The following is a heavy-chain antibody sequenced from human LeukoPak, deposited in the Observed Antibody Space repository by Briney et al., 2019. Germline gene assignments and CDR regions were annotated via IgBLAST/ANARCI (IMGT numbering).Heavy chain of an antibody. CDR2: IYYSGST. J-gene: IGHJ6*02. V-gene: IGHV4-31*03. CDR3: ARDYVGYGMDV. D-gene: IGHD4-23*01. CDR1: GGSISRGGYY. Sequence: PSETLSLTCTVSGGSISRGGYYWSWIRQHPGKGLEWIGYIYYSGSTYYNPSLKSRVTISVDTSKNQFSLKLSSVTAADTAVYYCARDYVGYGMDVWGQGTTVTVSS.